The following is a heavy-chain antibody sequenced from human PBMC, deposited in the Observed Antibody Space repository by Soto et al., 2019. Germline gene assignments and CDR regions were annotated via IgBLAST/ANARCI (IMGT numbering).Heavy chain of an antibody. CDR3: ARGEYSSSSIDY. J-gene: IGHJ4*02. Sequence: SETLSLTCTVSGGSISSGGYYWSWIRQHPGKGLEWIGYIYYSGSTNYNPSLKSRVTISVDTSKNQFSLKLSSVTAADTAVYYCARGEYSSSSIDYWGQGTLVTVSS. V-gene: IGHV4-61*08. CDR2: IYYSGST. D-gene: IGHD6-6*01. CDR1: GGSISSGGYY.